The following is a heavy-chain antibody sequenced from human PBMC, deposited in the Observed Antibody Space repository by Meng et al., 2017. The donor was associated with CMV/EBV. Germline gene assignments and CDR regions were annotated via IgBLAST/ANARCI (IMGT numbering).Heavy chain of an antibody. CDR1: GFTFSYYS. CDR2: ISSSSSTI. J-gene: IGHJ6*02. CDR3: ARMASGCQLRFCGMDV. Sequence: GGSLRLSCAAPGFTFSYYSMNWVRQAPGKGLEWVSYISSSSSTIYYADSVKGRFTTSRDNAKKSLYLQMSSLRAEDTAVYYCARMASGCQLRFCGMDVWGQGTTVTVSS. V-gene: IGHV3-48*04. D-gene: IGHD2-2*01.